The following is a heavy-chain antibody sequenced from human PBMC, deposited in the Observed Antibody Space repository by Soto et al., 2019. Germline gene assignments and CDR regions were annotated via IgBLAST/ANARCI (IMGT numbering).Heavy chain of an antibody. CDR1: GGSISSSNG. Sequence: SETLSLTCAVSGGSISSSNGWSWVRQPPGKGLEWIGYIYYSGSTYYNPSLKSRVTISVDTSKNQFSLKLSSVTAADTAVYYCARGEDYYDSSGYFDYWGQGTLVTVS. CDR2: IYYSGST. V-gene: IGHV4-4*02. D-gene: IGHD3-22*01. J-gene: IGHJ4*02. CDR3: ARGEDYYDSSGYFDY.